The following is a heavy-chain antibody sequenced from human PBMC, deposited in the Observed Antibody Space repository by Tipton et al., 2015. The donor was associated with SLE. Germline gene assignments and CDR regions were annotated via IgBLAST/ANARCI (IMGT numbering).Heavy chain of an antibody. D-gene: IGHD2-2*01. CDR1: GGSISSSNW. Sequence: SLRLSCAVSGGSISSSNWWSWVRQPPGKGLEWIGYIYYSGSTNYNPSLESRVTISVDTSKNQFSLKLTSVTAADTAVYFCARGHLLIVVVPAATRLGNWFDPWGQGTLVTVSS. CDR3: ARGHLLIVVVPAATRLGNWFDP. V-gene: IGHV4-4*01. J-gene: IGHJ5*02. CDR2: IYYSGST.